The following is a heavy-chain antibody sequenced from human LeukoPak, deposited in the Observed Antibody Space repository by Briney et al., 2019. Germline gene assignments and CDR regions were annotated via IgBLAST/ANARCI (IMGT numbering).Heavy chain of an antibody. CDR1: GYTFTSYG. CDR2: ISAYNGNT. V-gene: IGHV1-18*01. J-gene: IGHJ4*02. CDR3: ARDSSGWYGAPFDY. D-gene: IGHD6-19*01. Sequence: ASVKVSCKASGYTFTSYGISWVRQAPGQGLEWMGWISAYNGNTNYAQKLQGRVTMTTDTPTSTAYMELRSLRSDDTAVYYCARDSSGWYGAPFDYWGQGTLVTVSS.